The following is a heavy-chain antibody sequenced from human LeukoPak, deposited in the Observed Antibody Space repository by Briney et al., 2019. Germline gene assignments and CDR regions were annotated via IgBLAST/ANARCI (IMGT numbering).Heavy chain of an antibody. Sequence: PGGSLRLSCAASGFTFSNYWMSWVRQPPGKGLEWVANVRQDGSETYYVDSVKGRFTISRDNTKNSLYPQMNSLRAEDTAVYYCARPPYSGGWYLMFWGQGTLVTVPS. CDR2: VRQDGSET. V-gene: IGHV3-7*01. D-gene: IGHD6-19*01. CDR1: GFTFSNYW. J-gene: IGHJ4*02. CDR3: ARPPYSGGWYLMF.